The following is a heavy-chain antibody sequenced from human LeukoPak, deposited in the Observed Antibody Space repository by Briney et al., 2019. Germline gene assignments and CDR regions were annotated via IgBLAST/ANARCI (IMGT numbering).Heavy chain of an antibody. V-gene: IGHV3-23*01. CDR2: IDGGGGST. Sequence: GGSLRLSCAASGFTFSNFVMSWVRQAPGKGLEWVSYIDGGGGSTNYADSVKGRFTISRDNSKNTLYLQMNSLRAEDTAIYYCAKENWYLYNNNWYKTWFDPWGQGTLVTVSS. J-gene: IGHJ5*02. CDR1: GFTFSNFV. CDR3: AKENWYLYNNNWYKTWFDP. D-gene: IGHD6-13*01.